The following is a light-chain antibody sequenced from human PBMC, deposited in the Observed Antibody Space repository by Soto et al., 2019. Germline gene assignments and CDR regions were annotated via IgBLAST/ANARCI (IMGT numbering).Light chain of an antibody. CDR3: QTWGTGIWV. Sequence: QPVLTQSPSASASLGASVKLTCTLSRGHSSYAIAWHQQQPEKGPRYLMNLNSDGSHSKGDGIPDRFSGSSSGAERYLTISSLQSEDEADYYCQTWGTGIWVFGGGTKLTVL. CDR1: RGHSSYA. V-gene: IGLV4-69*01. J-gene: IGLJ3*02. CDR2: LNSDGSH.